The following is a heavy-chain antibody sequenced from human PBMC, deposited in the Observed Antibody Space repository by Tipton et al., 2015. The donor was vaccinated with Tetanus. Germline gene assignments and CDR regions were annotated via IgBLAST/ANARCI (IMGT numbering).Heavy chain of an antibody. J-gene: IGHJ6*01. CDR3: ARDRITGPTGRYYAMDV. CDR1: GDSLSNGDYY. V-gene: IGHV4-30-4*02. CDR2: ICYSGST. D-gene: IGHD1-7*01. Sequence: TLSLTCTVSGDSLSNGDYYWSWIRQPPGKGLEPIGYICYSGSTYYNPSLKSRVTISVDTSKNQFSLRLTSATAADTAVYYCARDRITGPTGRYYAMDVWGQGTTVTVSS.